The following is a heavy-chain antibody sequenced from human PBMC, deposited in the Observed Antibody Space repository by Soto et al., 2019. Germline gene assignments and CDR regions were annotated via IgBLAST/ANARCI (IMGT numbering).Heavy chain of an antibody. CDR3: ARHPERIAEIGWFDP. Sequence: EVQLVESGGGLVQPGGSLRLSCAASGFTFSSYSMNWVRQAPGKGPEWVSYISSSSSTIYYADSVKGRFTISRDNAKNSLYLQMTSLSAEDTAVYYCARHPERIAEIGWFDPWGQGTLVTVSS. V-gene: IGHV3-48*01. D-gene: IGHD6-13*01. CDR2: ISSSSSTI. J-gene: IGHJ5*02. CDR1: GFTFSSYS.